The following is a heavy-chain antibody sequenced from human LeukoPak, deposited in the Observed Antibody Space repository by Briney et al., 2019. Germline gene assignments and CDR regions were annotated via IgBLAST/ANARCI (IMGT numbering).Heavy chain of an antibody. CDR3: ARVHSSGWYRHYYYYMDV. Sequence: ASVKLSCKASGYTFTSYAMNWVRQAPGHGLEWMGWINTNTGNPTYAQGFTGRFVFSLDTSVSTAYLQISSLKAEDTAVYYCARVHSSGWYRHYYYYMDVWGKGTTVTVSS. J-gene: IGHJ6*03. V-gene: IGHV7-4-1*02. CDR1: GYTFTSYA. CDR2: INTNTGNP. D-gene: IGHD6-19*01.